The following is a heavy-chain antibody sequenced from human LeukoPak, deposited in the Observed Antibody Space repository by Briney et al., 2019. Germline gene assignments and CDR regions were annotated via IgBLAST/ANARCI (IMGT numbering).Heavy chain of an antibody. Sequence: ASVTVSCKVSGYTFTDYYMHWVQQAPGKGLEWMGLVDPEDGETIYAEKFQGRVTITADTSTDTAYTELSSLRSEDTAVYYCATGKGSYDFWSGYYLGYWGQGTLVTVSS. D-gene: IGHD3-3*01. CDR1: GYTFTDYY. J-gene: IGHJ4*02. CDR3: ATGKGSYDFWSGYYLGY. V-gene: IGHV1-69-2*01. CDR2: VDPEDGET.